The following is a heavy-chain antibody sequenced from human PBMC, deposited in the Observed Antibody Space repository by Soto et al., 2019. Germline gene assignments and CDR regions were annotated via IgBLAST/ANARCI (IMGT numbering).Heavy chain of an antibody. CDR1: GGTFSSYA. Sequence: ASVKVSCKASGGTFSSYAISWVRQAPGQGLEWMGGIIPIFGTANYAQKFQGRVTITADESTSTAYMELSSLRSEDTAVYYCARARTVTAQPRSGLRTYYFDYWGQGTLVTVSS. CDR2: IIPIFGTA. V-gene: IGHV1-69*13. J-gene: IGHJ4*02. CDR3: ARARTVTAQPRSGLRTYYFDY. D-gene: IGHD4-17*01.